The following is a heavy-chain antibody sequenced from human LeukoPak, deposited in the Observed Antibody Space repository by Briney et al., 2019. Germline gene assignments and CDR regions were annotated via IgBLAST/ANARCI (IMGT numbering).Heavy chain of an antibody. CDR3: ARHASGSYYDDYYYYMDV. CDR2: IYYSGST. D-gene: IGHD1-26*01. J-gene: IGHJ6*03. Sequence: PSETLSLTCTVPGGSISSSSYYWGWIRQPPGKGLEWIGSIYYSGSTYYNPSLKSRVTISVDTSKNQFSLKLSSVTAADTAVYYCARHASGSYYDDYYYYMDVWGKGTTVTVSS. CDR1: GGSISSSSYY. V-gene: IGHV4-39*01.